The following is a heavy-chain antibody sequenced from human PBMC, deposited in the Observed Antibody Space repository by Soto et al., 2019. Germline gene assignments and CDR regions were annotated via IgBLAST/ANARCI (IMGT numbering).Heavy chain of an antibody. D-gene: IGHD2-21*02. Sequence: GGSMRPSCEAAGFTFSDYWIHWVRQAPGRGLVWVSRVQGNGTGTNYAASVEGRFTISRDNSKNTAYLQMNGLRSDDTARYYCALPYAGDPAGFDYWGQGTLVTVSS. CDR2: VQGNGTGT. V-gene: IGHV3-74*01. CDR3: ALPYAGDPAGFDY. J-gene: IGHJ4*02. CDR1: GFTFSDYW.